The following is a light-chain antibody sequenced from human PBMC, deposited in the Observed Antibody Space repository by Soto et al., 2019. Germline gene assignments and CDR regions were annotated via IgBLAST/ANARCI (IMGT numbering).Light chain of an antibody. CDR2: AAS. Sequence: DIQMTQSPSSLSASVGDRITITCRASQGIGNDLGWYQQKPGNAPKRLIFAASSLQSGVPSRFSGSASGTEFTLTISSLQPEDFATYYCQQYNSYPLTFGGGTKVEVK. CDR1: QGIGND. J-gene: IGKJ4*01. V-gene: IGKV1-17*01. CDR3: QQYNSYPLT.